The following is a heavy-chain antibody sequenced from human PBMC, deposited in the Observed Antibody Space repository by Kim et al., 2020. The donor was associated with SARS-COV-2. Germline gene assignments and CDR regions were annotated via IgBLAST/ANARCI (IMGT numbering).Heavy chain of an antibody. J-gene: IGHJ4*02. Sequence: ADSVKGRFTISRDNAKNSLYLQMNSLRAEDTAVYYCARDRGGDVAEFDYWGQGTLVTVSS. CDR3: ARDRGGDVAEFDY. V-gene: IGHV3-11*01. D-gene: IGHD3-16*01.